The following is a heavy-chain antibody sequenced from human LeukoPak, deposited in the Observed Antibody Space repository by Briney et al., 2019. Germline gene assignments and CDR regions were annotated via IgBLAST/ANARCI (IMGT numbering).Heavy chain of an antibody. CDR1: DGSINTYF. CDR3: ATGGYSAWCDY. D-gene: IGHD6-19*01. Sequence: SETLSLTCSVSDGSINTYFWSWIRQPAGKGLEWIGRIDSSGTTSLNPSLKSRVTISQDKSKKQFSLMLSSVTAADTAVYYCATGGYSAWCDYWGHGTQVIVSS. J-gene: IGHJ4*01. CDR2: IDSSGTT. V-gene: IGHV4-4*07.